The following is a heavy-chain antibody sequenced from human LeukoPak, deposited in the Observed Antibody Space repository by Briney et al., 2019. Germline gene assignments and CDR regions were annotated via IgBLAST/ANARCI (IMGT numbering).Heavy chain of an antibody. CDR1: GGSISSGSYY. D-gene: IGHD1-20*01. J-gene: IGHJ4*02. V-gene: IGHV4-61*02. CDR2: IYTSGST. CDR3: ARGNNWNPGYFDY. Sequence: SETLSLTCTVSGGSISSGSYYWSWIRQPAGKGLEWIGRIYTSGSTNYNPSLKSRVTISVDTSKNQFSLKLSSVTAADTAVYYCARGNNWNPGYFDYWGQGILVTVSS.